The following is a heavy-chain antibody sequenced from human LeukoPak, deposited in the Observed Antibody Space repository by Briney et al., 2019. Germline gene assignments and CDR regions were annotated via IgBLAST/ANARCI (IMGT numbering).Heavy chain of an antibody. CDR3: ASSYSSGWYYSY. D-gene: IGHD6-19*01. J-gene: IGHJ4*02. CDR1: GFTFSSYW. Sequence: GGSLRLSCAASGFTFSSYWMSWVRQAPGKGLEWVANIKRDGSEKYYVDSVKGRFTISRDNAKNSLYLQMNSLRAEDTAVHYCASSYSSGWYYSYWGQGTLVTVSS. CDR2: IKRDGSEK. V-gene: IGHV3-7*01.